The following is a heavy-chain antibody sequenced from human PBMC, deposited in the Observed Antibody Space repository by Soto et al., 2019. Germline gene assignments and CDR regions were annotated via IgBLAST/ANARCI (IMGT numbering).Heavy chain of an antibody. D-gene: IGHD3-10*01. CDR2: IYHSGST. V-gene: IGHV4-30-2*01. CDR1: GGSISSGGYS. Sequence: KTSETLSLTCAVSGGSISSGGYSWSWIRQPPGKGLEWIGYIYHSGSTYYNPSLKSRVTISVDRSKNQFSLKLSSVTAADTAVYYCARVRYYYGMDVWGQGTTVTVSS. J-gene: IGHJ6*02. CDR3: ARVRYYYGMDV.